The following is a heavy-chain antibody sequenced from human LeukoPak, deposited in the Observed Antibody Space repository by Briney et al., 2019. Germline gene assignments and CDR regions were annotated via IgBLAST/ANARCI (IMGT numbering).Heavy chain of an antibody. CDR1: GFTFSSYA. V-gene: IGHV3-23*01. CDR2: ISGSGGST. CDR3: AKKGPQGSWGYYYYYYGMDV. Sequence: GGSLRLSCAASGFTFSSYAMSWVRQAPGKGLEWVSAISGSGGSTYYADSVKGRFTISRDNSRNTLYLQMSSLRAEDTAVYYCAKKGPQGSWGYYYYYYGMDVWGQGTTVTVSS. D-gene: IGHD1-26*01. J-gene: IGHJ6*02.